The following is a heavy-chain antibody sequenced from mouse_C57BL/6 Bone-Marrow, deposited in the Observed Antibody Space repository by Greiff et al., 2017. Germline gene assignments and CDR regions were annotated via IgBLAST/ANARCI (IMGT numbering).Heavy chain of an antibody. J-gene: IGHJ2*01. D-gene: IGHD1-1*01. CDR1: GYTFTGYW. CDR2: ILPGGGST. Sequence: VQLQQSGAELMKPGASVKLSCKASGYTFTGYWIEWVKQRPGHGLEWIGEILPGGGSTNYNEKFKGKATFTAATSSNTAYRQLSSLTTEDTAIYYCARYYDSNDRDYWGQGTTLTVSS. V-gene: IGHV1-9*01. CDR3: ARYYDSNDRDY.